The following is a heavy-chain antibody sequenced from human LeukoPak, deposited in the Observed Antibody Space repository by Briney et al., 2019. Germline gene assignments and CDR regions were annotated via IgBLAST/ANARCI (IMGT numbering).Heavy chain of an antibody. CDR2: ILYDGSNK. CDR1: GFTFSRYP. Sequence: PGGFLRLSCVASGFTFSRYPMHWVRQAPGKGLEWVAVILYDGSNKYYADSVKGRFTISRDNSKNTLYLQVNSLRVEDTAVYYCVRDLLGYDGSGPCWGQGTLVTVSS. V-gene: IGHV3-30-3*01. J-gene: IGHJ4*02. CDR3: VRDLLGYDGSGPC. D-gene: IGHD3-22*01.